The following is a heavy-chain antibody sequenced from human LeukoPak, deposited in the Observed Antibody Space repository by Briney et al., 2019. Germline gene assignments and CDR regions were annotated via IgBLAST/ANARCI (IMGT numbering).Heavy chain of an antibody. V-gene: IGHV4-34*01. J-gene: IGHJ6*03. D-gene: IGHD5-18*01. CDR3: ARVRPLRYSYDYYYYYYMDV. Sequence: SETLSLTCAVYGGSFSGYYWSWIRQPPGKGLEWIGEINHSGSTNYNPSLKSRVTISVDTSKNQFPLKLSSVTAADTAVYYCARVRPLRYSYDYYYYYYMDVWGRGTTVTVSS. CDR2: INHSGST. CDR1: GGSFSGYY.